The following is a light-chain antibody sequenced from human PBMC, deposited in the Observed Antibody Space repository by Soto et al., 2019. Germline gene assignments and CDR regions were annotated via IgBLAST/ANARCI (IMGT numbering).Light chain of an antibody. CDR2: EDT. CDR1: SSNIGAGYE. Sequence: QSVLTRPPSVSGAPGERVTISCTGSSSNIGAGYEVHWYQQLPGTSPKLLIYEDTDRPSGVPDRFSGSKSGTSASLAITGLLAEDEADYYCQSYDNSLSGSYVFGTGTKVTVL. J-gene: IGLJ1*01. CDR3: QSYDNSLSGSYV. V-gene: IGLV1-40*01.